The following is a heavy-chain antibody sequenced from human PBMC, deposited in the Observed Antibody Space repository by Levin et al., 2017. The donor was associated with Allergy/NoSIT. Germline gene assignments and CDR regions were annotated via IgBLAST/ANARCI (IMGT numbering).Heavy chain of an antibody. V-gene: IGHV3-48*03. Sequence: PGGSLRLSCAASGFTFSSYEMNWVRQAPGKGLEWVSYISSSGITIYYADSVKGRFTISRDNAKNSLYLQMNSLRAEDTAVYYCARPGYTNGLNPFQHWGQGTLVTVSS. CDR2: ISSSGITI. CDR3: ARPGYTNGLNPFQH. D-gene: IGHD6-19*01. J-gene: IGHJ1*01. CDR1: GFTFSSYE.